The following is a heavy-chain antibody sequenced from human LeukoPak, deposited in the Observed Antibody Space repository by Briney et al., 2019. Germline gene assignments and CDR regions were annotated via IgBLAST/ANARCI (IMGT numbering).Heavy chain of an antibody. D-gene: IGHD2-8*02. V-gene: IGHV3-23*01. CDR1: GFTFSSYA. CDR3: AKVGGGVYYFDY. Sequence: GGSLRLSCAASGFTFSSYAMSWVRQAPGKGLEWVSAISGSGGSTYYADSVKGRFTISRDNSKNTLYLQMNSLRADDTAVYYCAKVGGGVYYFDYWGQGTLVTVSS. CDR2: ISGSGGST. J-gene: IGHJ4*02.